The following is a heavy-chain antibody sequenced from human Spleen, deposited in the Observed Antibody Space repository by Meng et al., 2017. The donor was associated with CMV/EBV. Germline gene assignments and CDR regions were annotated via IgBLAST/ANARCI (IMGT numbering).Heavy chain of an antibody. V-gene: IGHV4-39*01. J-gene: IGHJ5*02. D-gene: IGHD2-2*01. CDR2: IYYTGST. CDR1: GGSITSATYY. Sequence: TVSGGSITSATYYWGWIRQSPGKGLEWIASIYYTGSTYYNPSLKSRVTISVDSSKNQFSLKLTSVTAADTAVYYCARRQLSGGNWFDPWGQGTLVTVSS. CDR3: ARRQLSGGNWFDP.